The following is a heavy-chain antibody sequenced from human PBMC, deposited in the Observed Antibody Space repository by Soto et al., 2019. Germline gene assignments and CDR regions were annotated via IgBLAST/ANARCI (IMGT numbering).Heavy chain of an antibody. CDR2: IYYSGST. D-gene: IGHD6-13*01. Sequence: QVQLQESGPGLVKPSQTLSLTCTVSGGSISSGGYYWSWIRQHPGKGLEWIGYIYYSGSTYYNPSLKSRXXIXVXXSKNQFSLKLSSVTAADTAVYYCARFVAAAGTFDYWGQGTLVTVSS. CDR1: GGSISSGGYY. J-gene: IGHJ4*02. V-gene: IGHV4-31*03. CDR3: ARFVAAAGTFDY.